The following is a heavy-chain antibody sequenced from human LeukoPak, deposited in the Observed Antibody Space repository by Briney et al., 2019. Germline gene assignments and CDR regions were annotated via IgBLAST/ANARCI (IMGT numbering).Heavy chain of an antibody. Sequence: GGSLRLSCAASGFTFSSYAMSWVRQAPGKGLEWVSGISTSASSTYYADSVKGRFTISRDNSKNTLYLQMNSLRAEDTAVYYCAKDGWYSSSGFDYWGQGTLVTVSS. V-gene: IGHV3-23*01. CDR2: ISTSASST. D-gene: IGHD6-6*01. CDR1: GFTFSSYA. J-gene: IGHJ4*02. CDR3: AKDGWYSSSGFDY.